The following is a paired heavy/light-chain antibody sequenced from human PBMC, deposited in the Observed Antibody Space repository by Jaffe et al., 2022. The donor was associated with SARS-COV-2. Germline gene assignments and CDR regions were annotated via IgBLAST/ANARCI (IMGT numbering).Light chain of an antibody. V-gene: IGKV4-1*01. Sequence: DIVMTQSPDSLAVSLGERATINCKSSQSVLYSSNNKNYLAWYQQKPGQPPKLLIYWASTRESGVPDRFSGSGSGTDFTLTISSLQAEDVAVYYCQQYYSTPPAFGQGTKVEIK. CDR3: QQYYSTPPA. CDR1: QSVLYSSNNKNY. J-gene: IGKJ1*01. CDR2: WAS.
Heavy chain of an antibody. D-gene: IGHD3-9*01. CDR3: ARVLKLRYFDWLFAHAFDI. CDR2: INHSGST. V-gene: IGHV4-34*01. CDR1: GGSFSGYY. Sequence: QVQLQQWGAGLLKPSETLSLTCAVYGGSFSGYYWSWIRQPPGKGLEWIGEINHSGSTNYNPSLKSRVTISVDTSKNQFSLKLSSVTAADTAVYYCARVLKLRYFDWLFAHAFDIWGQGTMVTVSS. J-gene: IGHJ3*02.